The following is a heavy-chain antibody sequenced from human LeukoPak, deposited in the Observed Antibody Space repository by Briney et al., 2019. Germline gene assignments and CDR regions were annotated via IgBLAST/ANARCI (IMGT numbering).Heavy chain of an antibody. CDR3: AAGGSSLTFDF. J-gene: IGHJ3*01. V-gene: IGHV3-11*01. CDR1: GFTFRDYY. Sequence: PGGSLRLSCAASGFTFRDYYIIWIRQAPGKGLEWVSYISGSGSTIYYADSVKGRFTISRENAQDLLFLQLNSLRVEDTGVYYCAAGGSSLTFDFWGHGTMVTVSS. D-gene: IGHD2-15*01. CDR2: ISGSGSTI.